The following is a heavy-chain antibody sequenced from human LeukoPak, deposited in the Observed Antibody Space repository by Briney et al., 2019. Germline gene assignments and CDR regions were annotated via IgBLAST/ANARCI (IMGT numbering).Heavy chain of an antibody. Sequence: GGSLRLSCAASGFTFSSYAMSWVRQAPGKGLEWVSVISGSGDSTNYADSVKGRFTISRDNSKNMLYLQMNSLRAEDTAMYYCARETPDSSSWTVFDYWGQGTLVTVSS. J-gene: IGHJ4*02. CDR3: ARETPDSSSWTVFDY. V-gene: IGHV3-23*01. D-gene: IGHD6-13*01. CDR1: GFTFSSYA. CDR2: ISGSGDST.